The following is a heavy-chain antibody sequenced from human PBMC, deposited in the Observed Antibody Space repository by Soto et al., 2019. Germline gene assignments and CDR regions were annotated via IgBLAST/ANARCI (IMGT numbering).Heavy chain of an antibody. Sequence: LRLSCAASGFTFTNYPMSWVRQAPGKGLEWVSSISGSGGSTYYADSVKGRFTISRDSSKNTVYLQMNSLRAEDTAVYYCATAEVDYWGPGTLVTVSS. CDR2: ISGSGGST. J-gene: IGHJ4*02. V-gene: IGHV3-23*01. CDR3: ATAEVDY. CDR1: GFTFTNYP.